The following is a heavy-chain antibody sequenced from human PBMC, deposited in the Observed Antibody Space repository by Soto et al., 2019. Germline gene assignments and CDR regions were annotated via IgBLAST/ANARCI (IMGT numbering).Heavy chain of an antibody. J-gene: IGHJ4*01. D-gene: IGHD6-19*01. Sequence: SETLSLTCAVSGGSISSGSYWAWIRQPPGKGPEWIASIYHGGTTFYNPSLKSRITISVDTSNNQFSLKLTSVTAADTAVYYCARVHVMVVAGSTFDYWGHGTLVTVSS. CDR2: IYHGGTT. V-gene: IGHV4-38-2*01. CDR3: ARVHVMVVAGSTFDY. CDR1: GGSISSGSY.